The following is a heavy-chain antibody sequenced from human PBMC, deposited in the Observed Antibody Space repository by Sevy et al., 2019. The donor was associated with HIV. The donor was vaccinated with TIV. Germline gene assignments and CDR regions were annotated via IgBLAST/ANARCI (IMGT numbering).Heavy chain of an antibody. D-gene: IGHD1-26*01. V-gene: IGHV3-9*01. CDR2: ISWNSGSI. CDR1: GFTFDDYA. J-gene: IGHJ3*02. CDR3: AKGYSGSYYGAFDI. Sequence: GWSLRLSCAASGFTFDDYAMHWVRQAPGKGLEWVSGISWNSGSIGYADSVKGRFTISRDNAKNSLYLQMNSLRAEDTALYYCAKGYSGSYYGAFDIWGQRTMVTVSS.